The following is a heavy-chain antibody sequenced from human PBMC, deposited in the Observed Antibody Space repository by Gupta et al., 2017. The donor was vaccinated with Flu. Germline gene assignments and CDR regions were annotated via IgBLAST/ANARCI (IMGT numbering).Heavy chain of an antibody. CDR3: ARGSLGWLRIEPRNFDY. J-gene: IGHJ4*02. Sequence: QVQLQESGPGLVKPSQTLSLTCTVPGGSISSGSYYWSWIRQPAGKGLEWIGRIYTSGSTNYNPSLKSRVTISVDTSKNQFSLKLSSVTAADTAVYYCARGSLGWLRIEPRNFDYWGQGTLVTVSS. CDR1: GGSISSGSYY. D-gene: IGHD5-12*01. V-gene: IGHV4-61*02. CDR2: IYTSGST.